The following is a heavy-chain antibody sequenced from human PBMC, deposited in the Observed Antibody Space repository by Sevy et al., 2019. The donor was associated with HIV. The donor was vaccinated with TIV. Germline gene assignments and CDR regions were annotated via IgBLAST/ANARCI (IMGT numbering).Heavy chain of an antibody. V-gene: IGHV3-23*01. CDR1: GFIFSTYT. CDR3: AKGDRTFYGLDV. Sequence: GGSLRLSCAASGFIFSTYTMTWVRQAPGKGLEWVSGISGSGGSTYYADSLKRRFTIFRDNSKNTVYLQMNSLRAEDTAVYYCAKGDRTFYGLDVWGQGTTVTVSS. J-gene: IGHJ6*02. CDR2: ISGSGGST. D-gene: IGHD2-15*01.